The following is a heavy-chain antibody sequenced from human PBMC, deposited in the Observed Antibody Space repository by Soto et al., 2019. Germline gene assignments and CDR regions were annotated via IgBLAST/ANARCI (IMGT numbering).Heavy chain of an antibody. V-gene: IGHV3-30*18. J-gene: IGHJ4*02. CDR3: AKDLPEKDYYDSSGYPRYYFDY. D-gene: IGHD3-22*01. Sequence: QVQLVESGGGVVQPGRSLRLSCAASGFTFSSYGMHWVRQAPGKGLEWVAVISFDGSNKYYADSVKGRFTISRDNSKNTLYLQMNSLRAEDTAVYYCAKDLPEKDYYDSSGYPRYYFDYWGQGTLVTVSS. CDR1: GFTFSSYG. CDR2: ISFDGSNK.